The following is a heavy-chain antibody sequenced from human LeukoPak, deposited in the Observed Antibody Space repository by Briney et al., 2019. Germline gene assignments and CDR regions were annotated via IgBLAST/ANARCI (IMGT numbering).Heavy chain of an antibody. V-gene: IGHV1-24*01. Sequence: ASVKVSCKGSGATLSKISIDWVRQAPGKGLEWMGSFSHQDGETIHAQKFQGRFNMTVDTPTDTAYMEMSSLMSEDTAVYYCATGAIVYDYWGQGTLVTVSS. CDR1: GATLSKIS. CDR3: ATGAIVYDY. CDR2: FSHQDGET. D-gene: IGHD3-9*01. J-gene: IGHJ4*02.